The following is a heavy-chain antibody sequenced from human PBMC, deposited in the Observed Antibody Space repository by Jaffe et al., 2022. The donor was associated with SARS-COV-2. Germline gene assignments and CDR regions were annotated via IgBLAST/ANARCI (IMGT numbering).Heavy chain of an antibody. CDR2: TYYRSKWYN. Sequence: QVQLQQSGPGLVKPSQTLSLTCAISGDSVSSNSAAWNWIRQSPSRGLEWLGRTYYRSKWYNDYAVSVKSRITINPDTSKNQFSLQLNSVTPEDTAVYYCAREISAVQLPGRPALEMSCYFDYWGQGTLVTVSS. V-gene: IGHV6-1*01. CDR1: GDSVSSNSAA. CDR3: AREISAVQLPGRPALEMSCYFDY. J-gene: IGHJ4*02. D-gene: IGHD5-18*01.